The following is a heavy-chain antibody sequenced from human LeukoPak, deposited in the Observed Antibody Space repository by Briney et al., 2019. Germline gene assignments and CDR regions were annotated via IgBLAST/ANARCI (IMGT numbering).Heavy chain of an antibody. J-gene: IGHJ4*02. V-gene: IGHV3-23*01. CDR1: GFTFSRYA. Sequence: GGSLTLSCAASGFTFSRYAMSWLRQAPGKELEWVAAISGSGGSTFYADSVKGRFTISRDNSKITLYLQLKSVRAEDTAVYCYAKSSVARELAYFDQGGQGTRVTVFS. CDR3: AKSSVARELAYFDQ. D-gene: IGHD3-9*01. CDR2: ISGSGGST.